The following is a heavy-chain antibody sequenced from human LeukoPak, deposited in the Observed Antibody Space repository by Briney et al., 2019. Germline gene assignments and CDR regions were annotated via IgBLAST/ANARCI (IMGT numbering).Heavy chain of an antibody. D-gene: IGHD3-22*01. V-gene: IGHV3-21*01. CDR2: ISSSSSYI. J-gene: IGHJ5*02. CDR1: GFTFNTYS. CDR3: ARDLGQYYDTSDNWFDP. Sequence: GGSLRLSCAASGFTFNTYSMNWVRQAPGKGLEWVSSISSSSSYIYYTDSMKGRFTISRDNARKSLNLQMNSLRAEDTAVYYCARDLGQYYDTSDNWFDPWGQGTLVTVSS.